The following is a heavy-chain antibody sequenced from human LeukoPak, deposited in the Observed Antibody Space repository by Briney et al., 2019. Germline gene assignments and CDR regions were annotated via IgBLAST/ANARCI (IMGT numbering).Heavy chain of an antibody. CDR2: IYYSGST. D-gene: IGHD3-3*01. J-gene: IGHJ3*02. CDR3: ARDYDFWSGWAAFDI. Sequence: SETLSLTCTVSGCSISSSSYYWGWIRQPPGKGLEWIGSIYYSGSTYYNPSLKSRVTISVDTSKNQFSLKLSSVTAADTAVYYCARDYDFWSGWAAFDIWGQGTMVTVSS. V-gene: IGHV4-39*07. CDR1: GCSISSSSYY.